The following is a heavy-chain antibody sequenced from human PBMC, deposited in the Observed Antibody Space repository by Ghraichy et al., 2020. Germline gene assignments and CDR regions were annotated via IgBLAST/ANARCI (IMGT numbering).Heavy chain of an antibody. D-gene: IGHD3-10*01. CDR3: AKSAMVRGRIESAPTSDY. V-gene: IGHV3-23*01. Sequence: FLRLSCAASGFTFSSYAMSWVRQAPGKGLEWVSAISGSGGSTYYADSVKGRFTISRDNSKNTLYLQMNSLRAEDTAVYYCAKSAMVRGRIESAPTSDYWGQGTLVTVSS. CDR2: ISGSGGST. J-gene: IGHJ4*02. CDR1: GFTFSSYA.